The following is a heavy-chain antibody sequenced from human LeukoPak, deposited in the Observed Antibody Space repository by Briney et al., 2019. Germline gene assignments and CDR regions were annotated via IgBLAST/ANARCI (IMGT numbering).Heavy chain of an antibody. CDR3: ARRSSRWYGNYFFDY. V-gene: IGHV1-46*01. J-gene: IGHJ4*02. CDR2: INPSGGST. Sequence: ASVKVSCKASVYTFTSYYIHWVRQAPGQGLQWMGIINPSGGSTSYAQKFQGRVTLTRDTSTSTVYMELSSLRSEDSALYYCARRSSRWYGNYFFDYWGQGTLVTVSS. D-gene: IGHD6-13*01. CDR1: VYTFTSYY.